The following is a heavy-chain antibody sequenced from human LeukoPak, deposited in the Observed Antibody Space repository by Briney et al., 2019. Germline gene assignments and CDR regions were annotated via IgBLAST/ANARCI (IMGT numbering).Heavy chain of an antibody. CDR1: GGTSSSYA. D-gene: IGHD3-9*01. CDR2: IIPIFGTA. Sequence: SVKVSCKASGGTSSSYAISWVRQAPGQGLEWMGGIIPIFGTANYAQKFQGRVTITADESTSTAYMELSSLRSEDTAVYYCASLGGYYDILTGSLTYYFDYWGQGTLVTVSS. J-gene: IGHJ4*02. CDR3: ASLGGYYDILTGSLTYYFDY. V-gene: IGHV1-69*13.